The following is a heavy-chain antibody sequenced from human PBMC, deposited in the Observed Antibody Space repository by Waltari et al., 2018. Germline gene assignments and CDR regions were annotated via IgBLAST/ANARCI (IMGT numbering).Heavy chain of an antibody. CDR2: ISSRSTFV. CDR3: ARPISDLDWNPFDS. D-gene: IGHD1-1*01. CDR1: GFSLSSYS. Sequence: DVQLVESGGGLVKPGGSLRLSCAASGFSLSSYSMNWVRQAPGKGLEWVSSISSRSTFVLYAASVKGRFTISRDNAKNSLYLQMSSLRAEDTAVYYCARPISDLDWNPFDSWGQGTLVTVSS. V-gene: IGHV3-21*06. J-gene: IGHJ4*02.